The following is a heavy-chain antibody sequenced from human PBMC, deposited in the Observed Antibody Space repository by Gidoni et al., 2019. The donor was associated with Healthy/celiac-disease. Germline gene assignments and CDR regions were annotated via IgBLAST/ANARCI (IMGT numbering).Heavy chain of an antibody. CDR3: ASGPVINRIQGPHGHYGMDV. V-gene: IGHV3-11*06. J-gene: IGHJ6*02. CDR1: GFTFSDYY. Sequence: QVQLVESGGGLVKPGGSLRLSCAASGFTFSDYYLSWIRQAPGKGLEWVSYISSSSSYTNYADSVKGRFTISRDNAKNSLYLQMNSLRAEDTAVYYCASGPVINRIQGPHGHYGMDVWGQGTTVTVSS. CDR2: ISSSSSYT. D-gene: IGHD2-21*01.